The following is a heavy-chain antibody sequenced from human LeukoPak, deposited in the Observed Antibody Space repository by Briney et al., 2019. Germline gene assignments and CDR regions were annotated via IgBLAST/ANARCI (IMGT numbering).Heavy chain of an antibody. CDR2: IYYSGST. CDR1: GGSISSSSYY. Sequence: SETLSLTCTVSGGSISSSSYYWGWIRQPPGKGLEWIGSIYYSGSTYYNPSLKSRVTISVDTSKNQFSLKLSSVTAADTAVYYCASSCSGGSCYRGWFDPWGQGTLVTVSS. V-gene: IGHV4-39*07. D-gene: IGHD2-15*01. CDR3: ASSCSGGSCYRGWFDP. J-gene: IGHJ5*02.